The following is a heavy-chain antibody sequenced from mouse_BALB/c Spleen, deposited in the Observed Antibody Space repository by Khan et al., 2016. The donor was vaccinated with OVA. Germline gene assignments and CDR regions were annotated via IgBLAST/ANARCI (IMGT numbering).Heavy chain of an antibody. D-gene: IGHD1-1*02. CDR2: MIYTGYT. Sequence: VQLKESGPSLVKPSQTLSLTCSVTGDSITSGYWSWIRKFPGNKLEYMGYMIYTGYTDYNPSLKCRLAITRHTSKNQYYLQLNPVTTEDTASDCCARSTWWYAFAYWGQGTLITISA. J-gene: IGHJ3*01. CDR1: GDSITSGY. CDR3: ARSTWWYAFAY. V-gene: IGHV3-8*02.